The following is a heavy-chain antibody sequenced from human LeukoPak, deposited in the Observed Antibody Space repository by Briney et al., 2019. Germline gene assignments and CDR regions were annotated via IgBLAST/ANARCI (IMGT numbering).Heavy chain of an antibody. J-gene: IGHJ5*02. CDR2: ISAYNGST. CDR3: ARDGVPAAVSCPGRFDP. CDR1: GYTFTSYG. V-gene: IGHV1-18*01. Sequence: ASVKVSCKASGYTFTSYGISWVRQAPGQGLEWMGWISAYNGSTNYAQKLQGRVTMTTDTSTSTAYMEVRSLRSDDTAVYFCARDGVPAAVSCPGRFDPWGQGTLVTVSS. D-gene: IGHD2-2*01.